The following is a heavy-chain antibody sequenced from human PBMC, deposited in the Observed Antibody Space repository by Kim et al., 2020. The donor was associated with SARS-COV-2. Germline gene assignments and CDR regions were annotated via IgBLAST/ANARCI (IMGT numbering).Heavy chain of an antibody. CDR3: ARGPPSDFDY. V-gene: IGHV1-8*01. CDR1: GYTFTSFD. Sequence: ASVKVSCKASGYTFTSFDIIWVRQASGQGLEWMGWMNPNSGYTNYAQKFQGRATMTSDTSINTAYMELSSLTSDDTAVYFCARGPPSDFDYWGQGTLVTVSP. CDR2: MNPNSGYT. J-gene: IGHJ4*02.